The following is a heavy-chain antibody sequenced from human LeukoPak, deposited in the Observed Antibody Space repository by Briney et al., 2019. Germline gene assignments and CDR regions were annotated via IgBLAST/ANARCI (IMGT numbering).Heavy chain of an antibody. D-gene: IGHD3-10*01. CDR3: TKGRSNHY. CDR2: INQEGSEN. J-gene: IGHJ4*02. V-gene: IGHV3-7*01. Sequence: AGSLRLSCAASGFTFSDFWMGWVRQAPRKGLEWVANINQEGSENYYVDSVKGRFTISRDNAKNSLYLQMNSLRAEDTAVYYCTKGRSNHYWGQGTLVTVST. CDR1: GFTFSDFW.